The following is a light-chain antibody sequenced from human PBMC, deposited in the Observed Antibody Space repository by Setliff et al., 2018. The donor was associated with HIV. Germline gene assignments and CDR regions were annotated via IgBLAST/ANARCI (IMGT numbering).Light chain of an antibody. CDR2: AVT. CDR3: NSYTSRSTFT. V-gene: IGLV2-14*03. J-gene: IGLJ2*01. CDR1: TSDIGGYNF. Sequence: SCTGTTSDIGGYNFVSWYQQHPGKAPKLLIYAVTKRPSGVSARFSASKSGNTASLTISGLQDEDEADYYCNSYTSRSTFTFGGGTKVTVL.